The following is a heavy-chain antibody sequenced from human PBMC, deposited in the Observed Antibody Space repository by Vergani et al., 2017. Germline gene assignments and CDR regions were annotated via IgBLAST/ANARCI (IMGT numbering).Heavy chain of an antibody. CDR2: IYYSGST. V-gene: IGHV4-30-4*08. D-gene: IGHD3-10*01. CDR1: GGSISSGDYY. J-gene: IGHJ4*02. Sequence: QVQLQESGPGLVKPSQTLSLTCTVSGGSISSGDYYWSWIRQPPGKGLEWIGYIYYSGSTYYNPSLNSRVTISVDTSKNQFSLKLSSVTAADTAVYYCARDPSYYYGSGSYYTGYWGQGTLVTVSS. CDR3: ARDPSYYYGSGSYYTGY.